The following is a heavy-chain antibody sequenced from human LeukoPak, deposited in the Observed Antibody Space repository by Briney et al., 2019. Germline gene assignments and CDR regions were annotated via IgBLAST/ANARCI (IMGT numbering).Heavy chain of an antibody. J-gene: IGHJ4*02. CDR1: GDSVSSNTVT. Sequence: SQTLSLTCAISGDSVSSNTVTWNWIRQSPSRGLEWLGRTYYRSKWSNGYAVFVKSRITINPDTSKNQFSLQLNSVTPEDTAVYYCARVTSGVFGFWGQGTLVTVSS. D-gene: IGHD2-15*01. CDR3: ARVTSGVFGF. CDR2: TYYRSKWSN. V-gene: IGHV6-1*01.